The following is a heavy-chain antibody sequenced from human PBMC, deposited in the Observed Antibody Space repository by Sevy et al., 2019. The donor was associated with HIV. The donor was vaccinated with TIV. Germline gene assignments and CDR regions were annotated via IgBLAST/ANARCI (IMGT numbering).Heavy chain of an antibody. J-gene: IGHJ3*02. D-gene: IGHD3-10*01. V-gene: IGHV3-23*01. Sequence: GGSLRLSCAASGFTFRNYVMNWVRQPPGKGLEWVSVISDGGGTTYYADSVKGRFTISRDDSKSTLYLQMNSLRVEHTAVYFCAKRVAGALAALDIWGQGTMVTVSS. CDR1: GFTFRNYV. CDR3: AKRVAGALAALDI. CDR2: ISDGGGTT.